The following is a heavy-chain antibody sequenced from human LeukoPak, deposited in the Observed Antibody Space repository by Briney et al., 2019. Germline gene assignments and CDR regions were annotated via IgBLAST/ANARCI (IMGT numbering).Heavy chain of an antibody. CDR3: ARNYYDSSGYYYYFDY. J-gene: IGHJ4*02. V-gene: IGHV1-2*07. D-gene: IGHD3-22*01. CDR1: GYMFTRYY. Sequence: ASVNVSCKPSGYMFTRYYMHWVRQAAGQGLEGMGWINPNSGGTNYAHELQGMVTMTRDTSISIAYMELSMLRSDDTAEYYAARNYYDSSGYYYYFDYWGQGTLVTVSS. CDR2: INPNSGGT.